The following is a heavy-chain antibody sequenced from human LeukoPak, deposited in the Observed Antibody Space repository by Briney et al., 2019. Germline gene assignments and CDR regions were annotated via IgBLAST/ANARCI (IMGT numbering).Heavy chain of an antibody. D-gene: IGHD6-13*01. CDR1: GGSISSSSYY. CDR2: IYYSGST. J-gene: IGHJ6*03. V-gene: IGHV4-39*07. CDR3: ARGGSSSWSTYYYYYYMDV. Sequence: PSETLSLTCTVSGGSISSSSYYWGWIRQPPGKGLEWIGSIYYSGSTYYNPSLKSRVTISVDTSKNQFSLKLSSVTAADTAVYYYARGGSSSWSTYYYYYYMDVWGKGTTVTISS.